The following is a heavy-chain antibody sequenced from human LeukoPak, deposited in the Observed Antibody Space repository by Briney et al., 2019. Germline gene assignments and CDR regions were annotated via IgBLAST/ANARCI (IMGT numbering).Heavy chain of an antibody. CDR2: IYPGDSDT. D-gene: IGHD3-22*01. Sequence: GESLKISCKGSGSSFTSYWIGWVRQMPGKGLEWMGIIYPGDSDTRYSPSFQGQVTIAADKSISTAYLQWSSLKASDTAMYYCARSWDYYDSSGHMDVWGKGTTVTVSS. V-gene: IGHV5-51*01. CDR1: GSSFTSYW. CDR3: ARSWDYYDSSGHMDV. J-gene: IGHJ6*03.